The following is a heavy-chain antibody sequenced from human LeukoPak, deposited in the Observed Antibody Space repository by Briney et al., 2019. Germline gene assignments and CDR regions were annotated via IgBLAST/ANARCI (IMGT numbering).Heavy chain of an antibody. CDR1: GFTFSSYG. D-gene: IGHD2-2*02. Sequence: GGSLRLSCAASGFTFSSYGMHWVRQAPGKGLEWVAFIRYDGSNKYYADSVKGRFTISRDNSKNTLYLQMNSLRAEDTAVYYCAKLRYQPLLYSGAFDIWGQGTMVTVSS. J-gene: IGHJ3*02. CDR3: AKLRYQPLLYSGAFDI. V-gene: IGHV3-30*02. CDR2: IRYDGSNK.